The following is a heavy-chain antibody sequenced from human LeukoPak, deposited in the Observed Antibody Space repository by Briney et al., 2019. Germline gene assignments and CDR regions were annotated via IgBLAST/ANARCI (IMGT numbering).Heavy chain of an antibody. D-gene: IGHD2-2*01. Sequence: GGSLRLSCAASGFTFSSYSMNWVRQAPGKGLEWVSSISSSSSYIYYADSVKGRFTISRDNAKNSLYLQMNSLRAEDTAVYYCARVRYCSSTSCYLDDYWGQGTLVTVSS. V-gene: IGHV3-21*01. CDR1: GFTFSSYS. J-gene: IGHJ4*02. CDR2: ISSSSSYI. CDR3: ARVRYCSSTSCYLDDY.